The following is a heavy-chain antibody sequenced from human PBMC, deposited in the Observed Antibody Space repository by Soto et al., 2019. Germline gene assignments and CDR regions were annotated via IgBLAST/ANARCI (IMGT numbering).Heavy chain of an antibody. CDR2: IQTDNDHA. J-gene: IGHJ4*02. CDR3: AKDLGSGYRFDY. D-gene: IGHD3-9*01. Sequence: ASVKVSCKASGYTFTSYGINWVRQAPGQGLEWMGGIQTDNDHASFAQKFEGRVTMTTDTSTRTVYMELRDLSSDDTAVYYCAKDLGSGYRFDYWGQGTPVTVS. V-gene: IGHV1-18*01. CDR1: GYTFTSYG.